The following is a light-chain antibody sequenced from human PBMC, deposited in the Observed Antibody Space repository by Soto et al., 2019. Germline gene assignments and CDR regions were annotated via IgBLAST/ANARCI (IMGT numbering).Light chain of an antibody. V-gene: IGLV1-40*01. CDR2: RNS. CDR1: SSNIGAGYD. CDR3: QSYDSSLRV. Sequence: QSVLTQPPSVSGAPGQRVTISCTGSSSNIGAGYDVHWYQQLPGTAPKLLIYRNSNRPSGVPDRFSGSKSGISASLAITGLQAEDEADYYCQSYDSSLRVFGGGTKLTVL. J-gene: IGLJ2*01.